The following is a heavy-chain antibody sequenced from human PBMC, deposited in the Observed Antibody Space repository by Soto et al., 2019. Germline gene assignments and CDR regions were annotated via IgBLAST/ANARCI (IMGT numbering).Heavy chain of an antibody. J-gene: IGHJ4*02. Sequence: SETLSLTCTVSGGSISSYYWSWIRQPPGEGLEWIGYISYSGNTNYNPSLKSRVTISVDTSKNQFSLKLSSVIAADTAVYSCARHEHYYDSSGYYYAGPVDYWGQGTLVTVS. D-gene: IGHD3-22*01. V-gene: IGHV4-59*08. CDR1: GGSISSYY. CDR2: ISYSGNT. CDR3: ARHEHYYDSSGYYYAGPVDY.